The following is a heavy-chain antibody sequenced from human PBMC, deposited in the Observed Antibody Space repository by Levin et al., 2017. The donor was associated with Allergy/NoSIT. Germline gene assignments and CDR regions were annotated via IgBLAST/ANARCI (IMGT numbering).Heavy chain of an antibody. CDR1: GFTFSSYG. D-gene: IGHD3-9*01. Sequence: GESLKISCAASGFTFSSYGMSWVRQAPGKGLEWVSAISGRGDSTYYADSVRGRVTISRDNSKNTLGLQLNNLRADDTAVYYCAKVGDILTGYYTRFDYWGQGTLVTVSS. J-gene: IGHJ4*02. CDR2: ISGRGDST. V-gene: IGHV3-23*01. CDR3: AKVGDILTGYYTRFDY.